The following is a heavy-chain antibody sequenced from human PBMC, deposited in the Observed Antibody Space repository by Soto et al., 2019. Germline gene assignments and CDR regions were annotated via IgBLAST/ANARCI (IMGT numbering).Heavy chain of an antibody. CDR1: GGTFITFA. CDR2: IIPMFGTR. J-gene: IGHJ4*02. CDR3: ARFSPPRGYYAF. Sequence: QVQLVQSGAEVKKPGSSAKVSCTASGGTFITFAISWVRQAPGQGLEWIGGIIPMFGTRHYAQKFQDRVTITADESTRTVHMEMTSLRSEDTAMYYCARFSPPRGYYAFWGQGSLVTVSS. D-gene: IGHD3-22*01. V-gene: IGHV1-69*01.